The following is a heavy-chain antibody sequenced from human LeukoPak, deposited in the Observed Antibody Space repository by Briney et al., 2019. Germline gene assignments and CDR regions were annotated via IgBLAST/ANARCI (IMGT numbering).Heavy chain of an antibody. J-gene: IGHJ4*02. CDR1: GGSISSYY. CDR2: IYYSGST. D-gene: IGHD2-2*01. CDR3: ARDRCSSTSCYPYPIPDY. Sequence: SETLSLTCTVSGGSISSYYWSWIRQPPGKGLEWIGYIYYSGSTNYNPSLKSRVTISVDTSKNQFSLKLSSVTAADTAVYYCARDRCSSTSCYPYPIPDYWGQGTLVTVSS. V-gene: IGHV4-59*01.